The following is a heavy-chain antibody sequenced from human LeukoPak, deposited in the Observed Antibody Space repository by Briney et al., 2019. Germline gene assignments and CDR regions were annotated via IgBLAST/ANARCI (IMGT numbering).Heavy chain of an antibody. CDR2: IIPIFGTA. J-gene: IGHJ5*02. CDR3: ATRAWEGWFDP. V-gene: IGHV1-69*13. D-gene: IGHD1-26*01. Sequence: ASVKVSCKASGYTFTGYYIHWVRQAPGQGLEWMGGIIPIFGTAKYAQKFQGRVTITADESTSTAYMELSSLRSEDTAVYYCATRAWEGWFDPWGQGTLVTVSS. CDR1: GYTFTGYY.